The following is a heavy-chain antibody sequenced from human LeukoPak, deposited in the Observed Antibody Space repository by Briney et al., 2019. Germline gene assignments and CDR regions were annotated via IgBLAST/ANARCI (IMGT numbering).Heavy chain of an antibody. J-gene: IGHJ4*02. Sequence: PGGSLRLSCAASGLTFSSYWMHWVRQAPGKGPVWVSRINGDGYSITYADSVKDRFTISRDNSKRTLYLQMNSLSADDTAVYYCAVSYCCRGAACYSGFDDWRQATLVTVSS. CDR1: GLTFSSYW. CDR2: INGDGYSI. V-gene: IGHV3-74*01. CDR3: AVSYCCRGAACYSGFDD. D-gene: IGHD2-21*02.